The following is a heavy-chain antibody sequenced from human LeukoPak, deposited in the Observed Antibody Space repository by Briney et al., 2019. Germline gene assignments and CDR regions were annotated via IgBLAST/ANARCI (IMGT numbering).Heavy chain of an antibody. CDR1: GFTFSSYW. CDR3: ARGDSSSWFYFDY. V-gene: IGHV3-7*01. CDR2: IKQDGSEK. D-gene: IGHD6-13*01. Sequence: GGSLRLSCAASGFTFSSYWMSWVRQAPGKGLEWVANIKQDGSEKYNVDSVKGRFTISRDNAKNSLYLQMNSLRAEDTAVYYCARGDSSSWFYFDYWGQGTLVTVSS. J-gene: IGHJ4*02.